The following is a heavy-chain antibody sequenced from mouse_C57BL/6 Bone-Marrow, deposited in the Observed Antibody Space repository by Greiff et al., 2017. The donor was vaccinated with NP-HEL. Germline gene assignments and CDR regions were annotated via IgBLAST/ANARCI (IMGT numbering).Heavy chain of an antibody. CDR2: IYPRSGNT. CDR3: ARKAYYYGSSYFDY. Sequence: QVQLKQSGAELARPGASVKLSCKASGYTFTSYGTSWVKQRTGQGLEWIGEIYPRSGNTYYNEKFKGKATLTADKSSSTAYRELRSLTSEDSAVYFCARKAYYYGSSYFDYWGQGTTLTVSS. D-gene: IGHD1-1*01. CDR1: GYTFTSYG. J-gene: IGHJ2*01. V-gene: IGHV1-81*01.